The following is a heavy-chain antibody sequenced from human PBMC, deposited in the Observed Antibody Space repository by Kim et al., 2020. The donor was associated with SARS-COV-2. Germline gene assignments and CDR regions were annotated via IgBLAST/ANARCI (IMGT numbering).Heavy chain of an antibody. Sequence: GGSLRLSCTASGFTFGDYVMSWVRQAPGKGLEWVGFIRSKAYGGTTEYAASVKGRFTISRDDSKSIAYLQMNSLKTEDTAVYYGTRIGFPYYYYMDVWGKGTTVTVSS. V-gene: IGHV3-49*04. J-gene: IGHJ6*03. CDR1: GFTFGDYV. CDR3: TRIGFPYYYYMDV. CDR2: IRSKAYGGTT. D-gene: IGHD6-25*01.